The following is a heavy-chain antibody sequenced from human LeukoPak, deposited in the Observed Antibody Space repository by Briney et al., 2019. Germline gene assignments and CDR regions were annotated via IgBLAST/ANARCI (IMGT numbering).Heavy chain of an antibody. D-gene: IGHD3-10*01. CDR2: ISWNSGSI. CDR1: GFTFDDYA. CDR3: AKDLGMVRGVIYGISGSGPFDY. J-gene: IGHJ4*02. V-gene: IGHV3-9*01. Sequence: GGSLRLSCAASGFTFDDYAMHWVRQAPGKGLEWVSGISWNSGSIGYADSVKGRFTISRDNAKNSLYLQMNSLRAEDTALYYCAKDLGMVRGVIYGISGSGPFDYWGQGTLVTVSS.